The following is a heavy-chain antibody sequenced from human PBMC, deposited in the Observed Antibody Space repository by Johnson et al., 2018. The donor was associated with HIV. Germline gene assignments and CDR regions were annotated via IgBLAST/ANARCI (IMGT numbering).Heavy chain of an antibody. V-gene: IGHV3-13*05. CDR2: IGTAGDP. D-gene: IGHD4-23*01. CDR1: GFTFSSYD. Sequence: VQLVESGGGLVQPGGSLRLSCAASGFTFSSYDMHWVRQGTGKGLEWVSAIGTAGDPYYQGSVKGRFTITRENAKNSLYLQMNTRRAGDTAVYYCERRDLGTLSLDIWGQGTMVTVSS. CDR3: ERRDLGTLSLDI. J-gene: IGHJ3*02.